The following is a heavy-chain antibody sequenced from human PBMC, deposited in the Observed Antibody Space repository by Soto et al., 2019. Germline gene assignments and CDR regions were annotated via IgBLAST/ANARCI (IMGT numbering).Heavy chain of an antibody. J-gene: IGHJ6*02. CDR2: ISGGGGST. D-gene: IGHD1-26*01. CDR1: GFTFSSYA. Sequence: GGSLRLSCAASGFTFSSYAMSWVRQAPGEGLEWVSAISGGGGSTYYADSVKGRVTISRDNSKNTLYLQMNSLRAEDTALYYCAKVSLGATTITDYYYYGLDVWGQGTTVTVSS. CDR3: AKVSLGATTITDYYYYGLDV. V-gene: IGHV3-23*01.